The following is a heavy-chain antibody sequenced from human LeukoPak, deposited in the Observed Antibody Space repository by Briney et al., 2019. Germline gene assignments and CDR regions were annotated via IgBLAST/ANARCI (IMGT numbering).Heavy chain of an antibody. D-gene: IGHD3-22*01. Sequence: SQTLSLTCTVSGGSISSGSYYWSWIRQPAGKGLEWVGRIYTSGSTNYNPSLKSRVTISVDTSKNQFSLKLTSVTAADTAVYYCARXGLTYYYXSSGXYXLGYWG. CDR1: GGSISSGSYY. J-gene: IGHJ4*01. CDR2: IYTSGST. V-gene: IGHV4-61*02. CDR3: ARXGLTYYYXSSGXYXLGY.